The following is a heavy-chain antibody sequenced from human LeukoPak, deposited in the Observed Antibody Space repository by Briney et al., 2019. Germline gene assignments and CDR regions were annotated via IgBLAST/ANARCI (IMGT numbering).Heavy chain of an antibody. J-gene: IGHJ4*02. D-gene: IGHD5-12*01. CDR2: IYSGGTT. CDR3: GGFLATIEGGFDY. Sequence: GGSLRLSCAASGFTVSSNQMRWVRQAPGKGLEWVSVIYSGGTTYNIDDVKGRFTISRDNYKNTLYLQMNSLRAGDTAVYYCGGFLATIEGGFDYWGQGTLVTVSS. CDR1: GFTVSSNQ. V-gene: IGHV3-66*02.